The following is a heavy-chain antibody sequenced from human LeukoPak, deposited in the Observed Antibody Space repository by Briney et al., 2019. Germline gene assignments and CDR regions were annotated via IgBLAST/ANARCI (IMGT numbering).Heavy chain of an antibody. J-gene: IGHJ4*02. CDR1: GGSISSHY. D-gene: IGHD6-13*01. CDR3: AQKPVAGRADY. CDR2: IYYSGST. Sequence: SETLSLTCTVSGGSISSHYWSWIRQPPGKGLEWIGYIYYSGSTNYNPSLKSRVTISVDTSKNQFSLKLTSVTAADTAVYYCAQKPVAGRADYWGQGTLVTVSS. V-gene: IGHV4-59*08.